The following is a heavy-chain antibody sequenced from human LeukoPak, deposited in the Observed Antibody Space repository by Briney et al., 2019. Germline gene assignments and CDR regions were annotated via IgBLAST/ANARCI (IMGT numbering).Heavy chain of an antibody. J-gene: IGHJ6*02. CDR2: MNYDGSET. CDR1: GFTLSNYY. V-gene: IGHV3-7*01. CDR3: ARVDCSRTNCYDGYNGRDV. D-gene: IGHD2-2*01. Sequence: GGSLRLSCVGSGFTLSNYYMSWFRQAPGKGLEWVASMNYDGSETSYVDSVRGRFTFSRDNAKNSLYLQMDSLRGEDTALYYCARVDCSRTNCYDGYNGRDVWGQGTTVTVSS.